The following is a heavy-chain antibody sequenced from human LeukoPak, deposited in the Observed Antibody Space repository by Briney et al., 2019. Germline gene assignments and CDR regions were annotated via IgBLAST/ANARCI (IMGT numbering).Heavy chain of an antibody. CDR1: GNSFTDYW. D-gene: IGHD4-23*01. V-gene: IGHV5-51*01. J-gene: IGHJ4*02. CDR3: ARIGGGSRFGI. CDR2: IYPGDSDT. Sequence: GESLKISCKGSGNSFTDYWIGWVRQMPGKGLEWMGIIYPGDSDTRYSPSFQGQVTVSADKSTNTAYLQWSSLKASDTAMYYCARIGGGSRFGIWGQGTLVTVSS.